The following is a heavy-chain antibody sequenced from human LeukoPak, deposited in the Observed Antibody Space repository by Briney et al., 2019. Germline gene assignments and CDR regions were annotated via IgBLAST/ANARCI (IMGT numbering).Heavy chain of an antibody. V-gene: IGHV4-61*01. D-gene: IGHD3-9*01. CDR3: ARSAYSDILTGYSYYFDY. CDR1: GGSVSSGSYD. Sequence: PSETLSLTCTVSGGSVSSGSYDWSWLRQPPGKGLDGIGYIYSRGSANYNPHLKSRVAISVDTSKTQFSLKLSSVTAADTAVYYCARSAYSDILTGYSYYFDYWGQGTLVTVSS. CDR2: IYSRGSA. J-gene: IGHJ4*02.